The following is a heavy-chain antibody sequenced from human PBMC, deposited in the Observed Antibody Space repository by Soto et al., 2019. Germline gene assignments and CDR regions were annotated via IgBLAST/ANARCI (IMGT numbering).Heavy chain of an antibody. CDR1: GGSISSYY. D-gene: IGHD6-19*01. CDR2: IYYSGST. V-gene: IGHV4-59*01. J-gene: IGHJ5*02. Sequence: PSETLSLTCTVSGGSISSYYWSWIRQPPGKGLEWIGYIYYSGSTNYNPSLKSRVTISVDTSKNQFSLKLSSVTAADTAVYYCARLAVAGTRWFDPWGQGTLVTVSS. CDR3: ARLAVAGTRWFDP.